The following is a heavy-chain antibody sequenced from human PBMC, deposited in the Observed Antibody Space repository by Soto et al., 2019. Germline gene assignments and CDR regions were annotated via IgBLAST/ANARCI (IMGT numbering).Heavy chain of an antibody. CDR3: AKARTGSCYSGLDY. J-gene: IGHJ4*02. Sequence: PGGSLRLSSAASGFTFSNNAMSWVRQAPGKGLEWVSVICSNGGTTYYADSVKGRFTISRDNSKNTLYLQMNSLGAEDTAEYHCAKARTGSCYSGLDYWGQGTQVTVS. CDR2: ICSNGGTT. D-gene: IGHD2-15*01. V-gene: IGHV3-23*01. CDR1: GFTFSNNA.